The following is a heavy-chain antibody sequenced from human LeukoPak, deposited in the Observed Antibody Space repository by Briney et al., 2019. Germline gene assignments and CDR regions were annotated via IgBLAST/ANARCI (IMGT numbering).Heavy chain of an antibody. Sequence: NPGGSLRLSCAASGFTFNTYSMNWVRQAPGKGLEWVSSISDNSNYIYYSDSVEGRFTISRDNAKNSLYLQMNSLRAEDTAVYYCARAVSSGYYNLYFDYWGQGTLVTVSS. V-gene: IGHV3-21*01. CDR1: GFTFNTYS. CDR2: ISDNSNYI. D-gene: IGHD3-22*01. CDR3: ARAVSSGYYNLYFDY. J-gene: IGHJ4*02.